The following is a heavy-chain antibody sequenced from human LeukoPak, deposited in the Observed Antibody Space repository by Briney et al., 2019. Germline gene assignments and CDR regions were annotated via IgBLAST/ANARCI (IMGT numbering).Heavy chain of an antibody. J-gene: IGHJ4*02. CDR2: IYSGGTT. V-gene: IGHV3-53*01. CDR3: ARDSGGYPQPSDY. Sequence: PGGSLRLSCAASGFAVSSYYMSWVRQAPGKGLECVSVIYSGGTTYYADSVKGRLTISRDNSKNTLYLQRNSLRPEDTAVYYCARDSGGYPQPSDYWGQGTLVTVSS. CDR1: GFAVSSYY. D-gene: IGHD1-26*01.